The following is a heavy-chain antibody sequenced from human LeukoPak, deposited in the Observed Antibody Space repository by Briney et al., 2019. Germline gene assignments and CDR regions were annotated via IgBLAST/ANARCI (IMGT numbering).Heavy chain of an antibody. CDR1: GGSISSYY. V-gene: IGHV4-59*01. Sequence: SETLSLTCTVSGGSISSYYWSWIRQPPGKGLEWIGYIYYSGSTNYNPSLKSRVTISVDTSKNQFSLKLSSVTAADTAVYYCARGGETGDAYFDLWGRGTLVTVSS. CDR2: IYYSGST. CDR3: ARGGETGDAYFDL. D-gene: IGHD7-27*01. J-gene: IGHJ2*01.